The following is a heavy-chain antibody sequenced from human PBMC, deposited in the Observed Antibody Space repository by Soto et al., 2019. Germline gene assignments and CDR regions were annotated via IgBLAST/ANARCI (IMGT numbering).Heavy chain of an antibody. J-gene: IGHJ4*02. CDR3: ARERGVAGTFDY. D-gene: IGHD6-19*01. Sequence: ASVKVSCKASGYTFTSYAMHWVRQAPGQRLEWMGWINAGNGNTKYSQKFQGRVTITRDTSASTAYMELSSLRSEDTAVYYCARERGVAGTFDYWGQGTLVTVSS. CDR2: INAGNGNT. CDR1: GYTFTSYA. V-gene: IGHV1-3*01.